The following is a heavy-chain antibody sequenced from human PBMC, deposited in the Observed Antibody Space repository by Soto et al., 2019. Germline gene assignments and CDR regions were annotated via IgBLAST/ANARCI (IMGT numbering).Heavy chain of an antibody. CDR2: ISAYNGNT. D-gene: IGHD3-10*01. CDR3: ARETMVRGVIIASYHFDY. V-gene: IGHV1-18*01. J-gene: IGHJ4*02. Sequence: QVQLVQSGAEVKKPGASVKVSCKASGYTFTSYGISWVLQAPGQGLEWMGWISAYNGNTNYAQKLQGRVTMTTDTSTSTAYMELRSLRSDDTAVYYCARETMVRGVIIASYHFDYWGQGTPVTVSS. CDR1: GYTFTSYG.